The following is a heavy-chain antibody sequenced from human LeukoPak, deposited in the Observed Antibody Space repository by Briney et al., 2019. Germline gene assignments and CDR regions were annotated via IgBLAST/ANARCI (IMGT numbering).Heavy chain of an antibody. V-gene: IGHV3-9*01. J-gene: IGHJ4*02. D-gene: IGHD3-22*01. CDR3: AKSYYYDGSGYAPFDC. CDR1: GFTFDDYA. Sequence: GRSPRLSCAASGFTFDDYAMHWVRQAPGKGLEWVSGISWNSGSIGYADSVKGRFTISRDNSKNTLYLQMNSLRAEDTAVYYCAKSYYYDGSGYAPFDCWGQGTLVTVSS. CDR2: ISWNSGSI.